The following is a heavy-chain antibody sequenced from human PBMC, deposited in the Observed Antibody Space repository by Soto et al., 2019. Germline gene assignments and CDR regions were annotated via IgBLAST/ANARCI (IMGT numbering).Heavy chain of an antibody. CDR3: ARPTIASYYYYGMDV. CDR2: IIPIFGTA. V-gene: IGHV1-69*13. Sequence: SAESVSKATWVTFISYAITWGRQAPGQGLEWMGGIIPIFGTANYAQNCQGRVTITADESTSTAYMELSSLRSEDTAVYYCARPTIASYYYYGMDVWGQGTTVSVSS. D-gene: IGHD1-26*01. CDR1: WVTFISYA. J-gene: IGHJ6*02.